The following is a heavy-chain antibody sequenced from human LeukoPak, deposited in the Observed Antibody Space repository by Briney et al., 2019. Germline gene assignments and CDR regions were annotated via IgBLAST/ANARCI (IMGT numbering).Heavy chain of an antibody. CDR2: INLNGRNT. Sequence: PGGSLRLSCTASGFSFSTFGMTWVRHTPEKGLEWVSTINLNGRNTHYADSVRGRFTISRDNSRNTVFLQMDNLGAEDTAVYYCVTDPPDWSDARTDPWGQGTRVTVSS. D-gene: IGHD1-1*01. V-gene: IGHV3-23*01. CDR1: GFSFSTFG. CDR3: VTDPPDWSDARTDP. J-gene: IGHJ5*02.